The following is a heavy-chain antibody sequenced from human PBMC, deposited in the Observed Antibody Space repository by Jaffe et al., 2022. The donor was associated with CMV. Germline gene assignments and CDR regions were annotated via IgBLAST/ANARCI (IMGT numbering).Heavy chain of an antibody. CDR1: GFTFSDYY. D-gene: IGHD3-22*01. V-gene: IGHV3-11*06. J-gene: IGHJ1*01. Sequence: QVQLVESGGGLVKPGGSLRLSCAASGFTFSDYYMSWIRQAPGKGLEWVSYISSSSSYTNYADSVKGRFTISRDNAKNSLYLQMNSLRAEDTAVYYCASPDYYDRARFQHWGQGTLVTVSS. CDR2: ISSSSSYT. CDR3: ASPDYYDRARFQH.